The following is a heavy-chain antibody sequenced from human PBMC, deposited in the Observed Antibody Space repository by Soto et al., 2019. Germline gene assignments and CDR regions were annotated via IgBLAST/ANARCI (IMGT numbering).Heavy chain of an antibody. V-gene: IGHV1-8*01. CDR1: GYTFTSYD. Sequence: QVQLVQSGAEVKKPGASVKVSCKASGYTFTSYDINWVRQATGQGLEGMGWMNPNSGNTGYAQKFQGRFTMTRNTSISTAYMGLSSLRSEDTAVYYCARGQYDFWSGPHSNWFDPWGQGTLVTVSS. D-gene: IGHD3-3*01. CDR2: MNPNSGNT. CDR3: ARGQYDFWSGPHSNWFDP. J-gene: IGHJ5*02.